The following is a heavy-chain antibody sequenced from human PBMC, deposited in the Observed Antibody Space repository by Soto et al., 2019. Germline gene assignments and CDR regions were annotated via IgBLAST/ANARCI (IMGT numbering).Heavy chain of an antibody. J-gene: IGHJ4*02. Sequence: SETLSLTCAVYGGSFSGYYWSWIRQPPGKGLEWIGEINHSGSTNYNPSLKSRVTISVDTSKNQFSLKLSSVTAADTAVYYCAKHSSSWTYSSSTVDDDYWGQGTLVTVSS. V-gene: IGHV4-34*01. CDR2: INHSGST. CDR3: AKHSSSWTYSSSTVDDDY. CDR1: GGSFSGYY. D-gene: IGHD6-13*01.